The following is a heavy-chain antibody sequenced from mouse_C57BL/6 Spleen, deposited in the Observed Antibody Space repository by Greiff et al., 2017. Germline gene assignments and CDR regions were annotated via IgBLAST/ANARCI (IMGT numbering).Heavy chain of an antibody. J-gene: IGHJ3*01. D-gene: IGHD1-1*01. CDR3: ASRGHYYGSRRAWFAY. CDR1: GYTFTSYW. CDR2: IDPSDSYT. V-gene: IGHV1-50*01. Sequence: QVQLKQPGAELVKPGASVKLSCKASGYTFTSYWMQWVKQRPGQGLEWIGEIDPSDSYTNYNQKFKGKATLTVDTSSSTAYMQLSSLTSEDSAVYYCASRGHYYGSRRAWFAYWGQGTLVTVSA.